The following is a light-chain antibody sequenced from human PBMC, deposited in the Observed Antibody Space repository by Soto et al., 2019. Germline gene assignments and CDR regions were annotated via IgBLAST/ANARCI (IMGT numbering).Light chain of an antibody. V-gene: IGKV1-39*01. J-gene: IGKJ1*01. CDR3: QQSYTTPWT. CDR1: QSITSY. CDR2: AAS. Sequence: DIQMTQSPSSLSASVGDRVTITCRASQSITSYLNWYQQKPGKAPQLLIYAASSLQSGVPSRFSXXXSXTDFTLTIXSXXXXXXXTXFXQQSYTTPWTFGQGTKVEVK.